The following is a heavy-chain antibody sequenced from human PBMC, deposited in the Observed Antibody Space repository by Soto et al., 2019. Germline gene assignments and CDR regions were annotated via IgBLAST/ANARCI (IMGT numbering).Heavy chain of an antibody. CDR2: LYSGGST. Sequence: GGSLRLSCAASGFTASSNFMSWVRQAPGKRLEWVSILYSGGSTYYAESVKGRFTISRDNSKNTSYLQMNSLRAEDTALYYCASGYNSGWPDYCGQG. CDR1: GFTASSNF. J-gene: IGHJ4*02. V-gene: IGHV3-53*01. CDR3: ASGYNSGWPDY. D-gene: IGHD6-25*01.